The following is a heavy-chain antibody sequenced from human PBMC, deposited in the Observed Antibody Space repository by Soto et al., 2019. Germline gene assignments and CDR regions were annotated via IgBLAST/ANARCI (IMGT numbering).Heavy chain of an antibody. Sequence: PSETLSLTCTVSGGSISSYYWTWIRQPPGQGKEWIGYIYYTGTTNYNPSLTSRVTISVDTSKNQFSLKLSSVTAADTAVYLCARVVGGVVRSASYYHYYGMDVWGQGTTVTVSS. CDR3: ARVVGGVVRSASYYHYYGMDV. J-gene: IGHJ6*02. V-gene: IGHV4-59*01. CDR1: GGSISSYY. CDR2: IYYTGTT. D-gene: IGHD1-26*01.